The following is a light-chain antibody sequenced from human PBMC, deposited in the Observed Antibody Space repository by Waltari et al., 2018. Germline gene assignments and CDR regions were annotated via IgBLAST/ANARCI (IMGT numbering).Light chain of an antibody. CDR1: QSISSY. Sequence: DIQMTQSPSSQSASVGDRVTITCRASQSISSYLNWYQQKPGKAPKLLIYAASSLQSGVPSRFSGSGSGTDFTLTISSLQPEDFATYYCQQSYSKGLTFGGGTKVEIK. CDR3: QQSYSKGLT. J-gene: IGKJ4*01. CDR2: AAS. V-gene: IGKV1-39*01.